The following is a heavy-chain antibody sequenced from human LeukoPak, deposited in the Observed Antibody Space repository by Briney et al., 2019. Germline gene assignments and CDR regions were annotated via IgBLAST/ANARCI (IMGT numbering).Heavy chain of an antibody. Sequence: GESLKISCMTSGYTFTTYWIAWVRQMPGKGLEWMGFIYPGDSDTRYSPSFQGQVTMSADKSITTAYLQWSSLKASDTAMYYCARSGYSGYETDYWGQGTLVTVSS. CDR2: IYPGDSDT. V-gene: IGHV5-51*01. CDR1: GYTFTTYW. D-gene: IGHD5-12*01. J-gene: IGHJ4*02. CDR3: ARSGYSGYETDY.